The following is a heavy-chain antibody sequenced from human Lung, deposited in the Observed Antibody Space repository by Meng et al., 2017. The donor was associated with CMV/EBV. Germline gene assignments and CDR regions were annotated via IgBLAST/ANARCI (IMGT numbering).Heavy chain of an antibody. CDR3: ARVVTALWGYYFDY. Sequence: VQWLASGRGLVQRPGTPSLSCAFSGGAMRSRNWWSWVRQPPGKGLEWIGEIYHSGSTNYNPSLKSRVTISVDKSKNQFSLKLSSVTAADTAVYYCARVVTALWGYYFDYWGQGTLVTVSS. V-gene: IGHV4-4*03. J-gene: IGHJ4*02. CDR2: IYHSGST. CDR1: GGAMRSRNW. D-gene: IGHD2-21*02.